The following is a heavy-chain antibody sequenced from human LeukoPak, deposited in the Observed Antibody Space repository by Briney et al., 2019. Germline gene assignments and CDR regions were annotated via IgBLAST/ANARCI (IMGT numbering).Heavy chain of an antibody. V-gene: IGHV4-34*01. Sequence: SETLSLTCAVYGGSFSGYYWSWIRQPPGKGLEWIGEINHSGSTNYNPSLKSRVTISVDKSKNQFSLKLSSVTAADTAVYYCARDNFYGSGSYPTYYYYYMDVWGKGTTVTVSS. J-gene: IGHJ6*03. CDR2: INHSGST. CDR1: GGSFSGYY. CDR3: ARDNFYGSGSYPTYYYYYMDV. D-gene: IGHD3-10*01.